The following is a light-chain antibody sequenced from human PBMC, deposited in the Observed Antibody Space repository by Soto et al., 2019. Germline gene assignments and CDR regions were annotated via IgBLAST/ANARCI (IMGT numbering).Light chain of an antibody. CDR3: SSYTTIKTVV. V-gene: IGLV2-14*01. Sequence: QSALTQPASVSGSPGQSITISCTGTSSDVGAYNSVAWYQHNPGKAPKLIIFEVSNRPSGISDRFSGFKSANTAYLTISGVQPEDEADYHCSSYTTIKTVVFGGGTQLTVL. J-gene: IGLJ7*01. CDR2: EVS. CDR1: SSDVGAYNS.